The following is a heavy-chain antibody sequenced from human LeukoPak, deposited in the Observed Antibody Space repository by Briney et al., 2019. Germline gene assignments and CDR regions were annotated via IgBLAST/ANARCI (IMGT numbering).Heavy chain of an antibody. J-gene: IGHJ5*02. CDR2: IYYSGST. CDR1: GGSVSSGSYY. V-gene: IGHV4-61*01. D-gene: IGHD3-10*01. Sequence: SVTLSLTCTVSGGSVSSGSYYWSWIRQPPGKGLEWIGYIYYSGSTNYNPSLKSRVTISVDTSKNQFSLKLSSVTAADTAVYYCARGIGELFYNWFDPWGQGTLVTVSS. CDR3: ARGIGELFYNWFDP.